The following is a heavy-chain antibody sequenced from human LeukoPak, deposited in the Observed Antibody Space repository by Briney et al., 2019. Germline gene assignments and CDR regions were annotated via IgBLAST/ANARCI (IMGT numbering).Heavy chain of an antibody. CDR3: ARDQSGNPRTMAFDI. Sequence: ASVKVSCKASGGTFSSYAISWVRQAPGRGLEWMGGIIPIFGTANYAQKFQGRVTITTDESTSTAYMELSSLRSEDTAVYYCARDQSGNPRTMAFDIWGQGTMVTVSS. CDR1: GGTFSSYA. J-gene: IGHJ3*02. CDR2: IIPIFGTA. V-gene: IGHV1-69*05. D-gene: IGHD4-23*01.